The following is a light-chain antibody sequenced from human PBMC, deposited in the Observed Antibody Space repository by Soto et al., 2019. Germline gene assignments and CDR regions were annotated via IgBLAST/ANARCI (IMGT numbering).Light chain of an antibody. CDR1: SSDVGGYNY. CDR2: DVS. CDR3: TSYAGSSTLLV. V-gene: IGLV2-14*01. J-gene: IGLJ1*01. Sequence: QSALTQPASVSGSPGQSITISCTGTSSDVGGYNYVSWYQQHPGKAPKLMIYDVSNRRSGVSNRFSGSKSGNTASLTISGLQAEEEADYYCTSYAGSSTLLVFGAGTKLTVL.